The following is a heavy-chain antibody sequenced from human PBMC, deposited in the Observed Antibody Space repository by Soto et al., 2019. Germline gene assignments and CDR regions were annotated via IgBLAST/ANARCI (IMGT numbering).Heavy chain of an antibody. J-gene: IGHJ6*02. CDR2: ISAYNGNT. CDR1: GYTFTSYG. D-gene: IGHD3-22*01. Sequence: ASVKVSCKASGYTFTSYGISWVRQAPGQGLEWMGWISAYNGNTNYAQKLQGRVTMTTDTSTSTAYMELRSLRSDDTAVYYCARESYYDSSGYYFSPLKLYGMDVWGQGTTVPVSS. V-gene: IGHV1-18*01. CDR3: ARESYYDSSGYYFSPLKLYGMDV.